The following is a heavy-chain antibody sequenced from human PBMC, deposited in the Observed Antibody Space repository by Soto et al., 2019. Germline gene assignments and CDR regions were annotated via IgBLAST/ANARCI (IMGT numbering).Heavy chain of an antibody. CDR1: GSTVGNNY. CDR3: AKDGRGSGSHYNSFGY. V-gene: IGHV3-53*01. J-gene: IGHJ4*02. Sequence: EVQLVESGGGLIQPGGSLKLSCAASGSTVGNNYMSWVRQAPGKGLEWVSLIYSTGTTKYADSVKGRFTVSRDNAKNTLYLQMNSLRAEDTAVYYCAKDGRGSGSHYNSFGYWGQGTLVTVSS. D-gene: IGHD3-10*01. CDR2: IYSTGTT.